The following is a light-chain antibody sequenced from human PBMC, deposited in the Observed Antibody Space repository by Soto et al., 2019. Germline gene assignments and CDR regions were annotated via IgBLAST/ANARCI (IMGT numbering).Light chain of an antibody. CDR3: SSDTSSRTRV. CDR2: DVS. J-gene: IGLJ2*01. CDR1: SYDVGGHNS. Sequence: QSALTQPASLSGSPGQSISISCTGTSYDVGGHNSVSWYQQHPGKAPKLMIYDVSYRPSGVSNRFSGSKSGNTASLTISGLQAEDEADYYCSSDTSSRTRVFGGGTKVTVL. V-gene: IGLV2-14*01.